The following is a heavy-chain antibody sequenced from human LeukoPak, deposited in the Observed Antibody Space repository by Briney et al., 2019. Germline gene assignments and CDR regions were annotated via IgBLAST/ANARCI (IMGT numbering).Heavy chain of an antibody. CDR1: GFTFSTYW. J-gene: IGHJ4*02. CDR2: LSGDGSST. V-gene: IGHV3-74*03. D-gene: IGHD4-17*01. CDR3: ARASTTVPNLLDN. Sequence: GGSLRLSCVASGFTFSTYWIDWVRQPPGKGLLWVSRLSGDGSSTAYADSLKGRFTSSRDNAKHTLYLQMNSLRAEDTAVYFCARASTTVPNLLDNWGQGTLVTVSS.